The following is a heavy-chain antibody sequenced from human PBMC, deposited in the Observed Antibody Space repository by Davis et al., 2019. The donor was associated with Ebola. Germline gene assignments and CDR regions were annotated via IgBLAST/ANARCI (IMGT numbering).Heavy chain of an antibody. J-gene: IGHJ4*02. D-gene: IGHD1-14*01. CDR1: GYTSATFG. V-gene: IGHV1-18*01. CDR3: AASAGTVGKFDF. CDR2: ISAYNGNT. Sequence: AASVKVSCKASGYTSATFGISWVRQAPGQGLEWMGWISAYNGNTNYAQKLQGRVTMTTDTSTSTAYMELRSLRSDDTAVYYCAASAGTVGKFDFWGQGTLVTVSS.